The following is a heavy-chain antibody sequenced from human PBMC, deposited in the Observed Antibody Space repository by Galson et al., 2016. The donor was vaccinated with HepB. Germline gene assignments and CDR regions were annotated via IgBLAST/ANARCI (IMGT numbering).Heavy chain of an antibody. CDR1: GFTFGDWD. V-gene: IGHV3-30-3*01. Sequence: SLRLSCAASGFTFGDWDFGWVGQAPGKGLDWVAVISKTGDTTFYGDSVKGRFTISRDNSKNTVDLQIHSLRSEDAAVYFCARDFKLGAPDYMDVWGKGTTVTIS. D-gene: IGHD1-26*01. CDR3: ARDFKLGAPDYMDV. J-gene: IGHJ6*03. CDR2: ISKTGDTT.